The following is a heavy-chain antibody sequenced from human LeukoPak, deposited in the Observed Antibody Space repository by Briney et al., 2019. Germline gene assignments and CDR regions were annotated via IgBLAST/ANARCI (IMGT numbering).Heavy chain of an antibody. J-gene: IGHJ4*02. D-gene: IGHD6-13*01. Sequence: SETLSLTCTVCGGSISSGGYYWSWIHQHPGKGLEWIGYIHNSGRSFYNPSLKSRVTISGDTSENQFSLKLSSVTAADTAVYYCARVLTSYSSSWYFFDYWGQGTLVTVYS. CDR1: GGSISSGGYY. V-gene: IGHV4-31*03. CDR2: IHNSGRS. CDR3: ARVLTSYSSSWYFFDY.